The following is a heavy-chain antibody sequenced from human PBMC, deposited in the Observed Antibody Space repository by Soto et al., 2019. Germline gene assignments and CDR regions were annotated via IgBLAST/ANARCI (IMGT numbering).Heavy chain of an antibody. V-gene: IGHV3-64D*06. Sequence: PGGSLRLSCSASGFTFSSFAMHWVRQAPGKGLEYVSAIRSNGLSTYYADSLKDRFTISRDNSNNTLYLQMSNLRPEDTGVYYCVTDSKSRPLKIVDSWGQGTLVTVSS. CDR2: IRSNGLST. CDR1: GFTFSSFA. D-gene: IGHD3-16*01. CDR3: VTDSKSRPLKIVDS. J-gene: IGHJ4*02.